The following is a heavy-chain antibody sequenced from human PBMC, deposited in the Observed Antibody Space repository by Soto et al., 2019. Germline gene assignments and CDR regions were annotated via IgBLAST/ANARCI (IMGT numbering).Heavy chain of an antibody. D-gene: IGHD2-2*01. V-gene: IGHV4-34*01. CDR2: INHSGST. CDR1: GGSFSGYY. CDR3: VRGPVVVPAARYYYYYYYMDV. Sequence: SETLSLTCAVYGGSFSGYYWSWIRQPPGKGLEWIGEINHSGSTNYNPSLKSRVTISVDTSKNQFSLKLSSVTAADMAVYYCVRGPVVVPAARYYYYYYYMDVWGKGTTVTVSS. J-gene: IGHJ6*03.